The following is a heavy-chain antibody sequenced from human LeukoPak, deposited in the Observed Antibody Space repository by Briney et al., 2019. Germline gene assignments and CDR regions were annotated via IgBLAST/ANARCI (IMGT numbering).Heavy chain of an antibody. CDR2: ICYSGST. CDR3: ARVLAAAGNNWFDP. CDR1: GGSISGSSYY. V-gene: IGHV4-39*07. Sequence: SETLSLTCTVSGGSISGSSYYWGWIRQPPGKGLEWIGSICYSGSTYYNPSLKSRVTISVDTSKNQFSLKLSSVTAADTAVYYCARVLAAAGNNWFDPWGQGTLVTVSS. D-gene: IGHD6-13*01. J-gene: IGHJ5*02.